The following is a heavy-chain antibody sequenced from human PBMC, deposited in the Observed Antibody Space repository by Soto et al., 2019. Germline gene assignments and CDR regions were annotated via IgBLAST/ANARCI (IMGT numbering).Heavy chain of an antibody. CDR3: AKALSLLELAAAGDY. CDR2: ISYDGSNK. D-gene: IGHD6-13*01. V-gene: IGHV3-30*18. J-gene: IGHJ4*02. CDR1: GFTFSSYG. Sequence: GGSLRLSCAASGFTFSSYGMHWVRQAPGKGLEWVAVISYDGSNKYYADSVKGRFTISRDNSKNTLYLQMNSLRAEDTAVYYCAKALSLLELAAAGDYWGQGTLVTVSS.